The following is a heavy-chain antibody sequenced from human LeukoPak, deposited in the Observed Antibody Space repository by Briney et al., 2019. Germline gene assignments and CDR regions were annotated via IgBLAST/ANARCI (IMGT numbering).Heavy chain of an antibody. D-gene: IGHD3-10*01. CDR2: ISSNGGST. CDR3: ARDSGRFDVFDI. J-gene: IGHJ3*02. CDR1: GLNFSSYA. V-gene: IGHV3-64D*09. Sequence: PGGSLRLSCSASGLNFSSYAMHWVRQAPGKGLEYVSAISSNGGSTYYADSVKGRFTISRDNSKNTLYLQMSSLRDEATAVYFCARDSGRFDVFDIWGQGTMVTVSS.